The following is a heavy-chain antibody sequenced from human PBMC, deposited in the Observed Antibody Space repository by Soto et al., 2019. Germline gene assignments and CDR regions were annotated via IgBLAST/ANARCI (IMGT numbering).Heavy chain of an antibody. D-gene: IGHD5-12*01. V-gene: IGHV1-69*02. J-gene: IGHJ4*02. CDR1: GGTFSSYT. CDR3: ARGVNGQWLRLGGY. CDR2: IIPILGIA. Sequence: SVKVSCTASGGTFSSYTISWVRQAPGQGLEWMGRIIPILGIANYAQKFQGRVTITADKSTSTAYMELSSLRSEDTAVYYCARGVNGQWLRLGGYWGQGTLVTSPQ.